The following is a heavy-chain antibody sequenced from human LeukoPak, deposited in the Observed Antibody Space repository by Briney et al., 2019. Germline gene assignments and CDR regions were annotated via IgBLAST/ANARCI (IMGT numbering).Heavy chain of an antibody. CDR1: GFTFSSYS. J-gene: IGHJ3*02. Sequence: SGGSLRLSCAASGFTFSSYSMNWVRQAPGKGLEWVSSISSSSSYIYYADSVKGRFTISRDNAKNLLYLQMNSLRAEDTAVYYCARDIGYCSGGSCYDAFDIWGQGTMVTVSS. D-gene: IGHD2-15*01. CDR3: ARDIGYCSGGSCYDAFDI. V-gene: IGHV3-21*01. CDR2: ISSSSSYI.